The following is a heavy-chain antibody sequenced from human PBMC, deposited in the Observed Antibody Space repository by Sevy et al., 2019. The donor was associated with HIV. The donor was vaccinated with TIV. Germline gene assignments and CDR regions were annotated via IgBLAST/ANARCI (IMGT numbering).Heavy chain of an antibody. J-gene: IGHJ5*02. V-gene: IGHV3-73*01. CDR2: IRSKANSYAT. CDR3: TRLPDCSSTSCYRIGNWFDP. D-gene: IGHD2-2*02. Sequence: GGSLRLSCAAPGFTFSGSAMHWVRQASGKGLEWVGRIRSKANSYATAYAASVKGRFTISRDDSKNTAYLQMNSLKTEDTAVYYCTRLPDCSSTSCYRIGNWFDPWGQGTLVTVSS. CDR1: GFTFSGSA.